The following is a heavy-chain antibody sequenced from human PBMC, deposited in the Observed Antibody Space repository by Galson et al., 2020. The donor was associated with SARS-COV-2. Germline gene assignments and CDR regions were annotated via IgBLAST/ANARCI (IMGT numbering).Heavy chain of an antibody. CDR1: GGSISSGSYH. Sequence: SETLSLTCTASGGSISSGSYHWNWIRPPAGKGLEWIGRIYTFGRTNYNPPLNSRVTILLDTSKNQFSLMLNPVTAADSAVYFCARGGQGDFDYWGQGNLVTVSS. CDR2: IYTFGRT. V-gene: IGHV4-61*02. J-gene: IGHJ4*02. CDR3: ARGGQGDFDY.